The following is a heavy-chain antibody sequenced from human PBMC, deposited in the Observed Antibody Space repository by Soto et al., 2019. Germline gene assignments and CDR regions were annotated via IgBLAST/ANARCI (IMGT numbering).Heavy chain of an antibody. CDR1: GGTFSSYA. J-gene: IGHJ4*02. V-gene: IGHV1-69*13. D-gene: IGHD6-13*01. CDR2: IIPIFGTG. CDR3: ARSPSKSSSSWYLV. Sequence: SVEGSCKXSGGTFSSYAISWVRQAPGQGLEWMGGIIPIFGTGNYAQKFQGRVTITADESTSTAYMELSSLRSEDTAVQHWARSPSKSSSSWYLVWGQGTLVTVSS.